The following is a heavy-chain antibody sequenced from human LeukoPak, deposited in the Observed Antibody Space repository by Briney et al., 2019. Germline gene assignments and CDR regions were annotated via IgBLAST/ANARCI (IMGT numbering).Heavy chain of an antibody. D-gene: IGHD4-17*01. J-gene: IGHJ4*02. CDR2: ISYDGSSK. CDR3: ARTATVTTAFDY. CDR1: GFTFSSYA. V-gene: IGHV3-30*04. Sequence: GGSLRLSCAASGFTFSSYAMHWVRQAPGKGLEWVAVISYDGSSKYYADSVKGRFTISRDNSKNTLYLQMNSLRAEDTAVYYCARTATVTTAFDYWGQGTLVTVSS.